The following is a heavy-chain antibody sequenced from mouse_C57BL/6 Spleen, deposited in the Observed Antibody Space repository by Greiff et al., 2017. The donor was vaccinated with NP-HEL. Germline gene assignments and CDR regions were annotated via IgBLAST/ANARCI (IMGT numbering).Heavy chain of an antibody. CDR3: ARRSTTVAYYFDY. Sequence: QVQLQQPGAELVKPGASVKLSCKASGYTFTSYWMPWVQQRPGRGLAWIGKIDPNSGGTKYNEQLKSKATLTVDKPSSTAFKQLSSLTSEDTAVDYCARRSTTVAYYFDYWGKGTTLTVSS. J-gene: IGHJ2*01. V-gene: IGHV1-72*01. D-gene: IGHD1-1*01. CDR1: GYTFTSYW. CDR2: IDPNSGGT.